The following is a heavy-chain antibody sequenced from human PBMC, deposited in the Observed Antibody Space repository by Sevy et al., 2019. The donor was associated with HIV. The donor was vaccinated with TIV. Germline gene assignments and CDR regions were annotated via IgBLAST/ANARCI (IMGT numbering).Heavy chain of an antibody. CDR2: ISYDGSNK. Sequence: GGSLRLSCAASGFTFSSYGMHWVRQAPGKGLEWVAVISYDGSNKYYADSVKGRFTISRDNSKNTLYLQMNSLGAEDTAVYYCAKGYYYDSSGYYYFHSNGMDVWGQGTTVTVSS. D-gene: IGHD3-22*01. CDR3: AKGYYYDSSGYYYFHSNGMDV. J-gene: IGHJ6*02. V-gene: IGHV3-30*18. CDR1: GFTFSSYG.